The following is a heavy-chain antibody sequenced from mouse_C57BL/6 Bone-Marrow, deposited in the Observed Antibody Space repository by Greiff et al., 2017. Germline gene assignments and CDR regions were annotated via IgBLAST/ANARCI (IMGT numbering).Heavy chain of an antibody. CDR1: GYTFTDYE. Sequence: VQVVESGAELVRPGASVTLSCKASGYTFTDYEMHWVKQTPVHGLEWIGAIDPETGGTAYNQKFKGKAILTADKSSSTAYMELRSLTSEDSAVYYCTRSTMITTRVYYFDYWGQGTTLTVSS. V-gene: IGHV1-15*01. J-gene: IGHJ2*01. CDR2: IDPETGGT. D-gene: IGHD2-4*01. CDR3: TRSTMITTRVYYFDY.